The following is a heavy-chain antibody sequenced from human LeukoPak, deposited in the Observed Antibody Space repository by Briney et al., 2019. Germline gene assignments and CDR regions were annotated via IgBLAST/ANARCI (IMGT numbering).Heavy chain of an antibody. CDR3: ARAIRLRYFDWLSFGRNWFDP. CDR1: GYTFTSYY. D-gene: IGHD3-9*01. CDR2: INPSGGST. V-gene: IGHV1-46*01. Sequence: GASVKVSCKASGYTFTSYYMHWVRQAPGQGLEWMGIINPSGGSTSYAQKFQGRVTMTRDTSTSTVYMELSSLRSEDTAVYYCARAIRLRYFDWLSFGRNWFDPWGQGTLVTVSS. J-gene: IGHJ5*02.